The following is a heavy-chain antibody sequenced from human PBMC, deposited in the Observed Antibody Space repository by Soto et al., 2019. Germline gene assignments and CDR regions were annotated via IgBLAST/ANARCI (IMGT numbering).Heavy chain of an antibody. D-gene: IGHD6-19*01. Sequence: EVQLVESGGGLVQPGGALRVSCAASGFTFSSYWMHWVRQAPGKGLVWVSLINSDGSSTSYADSVKGRFTISRDNAKNTLYLQMNSLRAEDTAIYYCARRGAVAGLHYWGQGTLVTVSS. CDR1: GFTFSSYW. CDR2: INSDGSST. CDR3: ARRGAVAGLHY. V-gene: IGHV3-74*01. J-gene: IGHJ4*02.